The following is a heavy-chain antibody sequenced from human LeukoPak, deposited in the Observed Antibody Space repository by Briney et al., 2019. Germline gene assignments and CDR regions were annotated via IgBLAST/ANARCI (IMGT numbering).Heavy chain of an antibody. J-gene: IGHJ5*02. Sequence: QAGGSLRLSCEASGFTVSSNYMSWVRQAPGKGLEWVSVIYSGGNTYYADSVKGRFTISRDNSKNTLYLQMNSLRAEDTAVYYCARDQAWFDPWGQGTLVTVSS. CDR1: GFTVSSNY. CDR3: ARDQAWFDP. CDR2: IYSGGNT. V-gene: IGHV3-66*01.